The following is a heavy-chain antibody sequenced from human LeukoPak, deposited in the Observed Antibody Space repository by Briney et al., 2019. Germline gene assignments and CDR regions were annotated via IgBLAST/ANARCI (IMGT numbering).Heavy chain of an antibody. V-gene: IGHV3-23*01. CDR3: AEAYAFVGANYFDS. D-gene: IGHD1-26*01. CDR1: GFTFSTYA. J-gene: IGHJ4*02. CDR2: IGDTT. Sequence: PGGSLRLSCAASGFTFSTYAMSWVRQAPGKGLEWVSAIGDTTYYVDSVKGRFTISRDNSKNTLYLQMNNLRGEDAAIYYRAEAYAFVGANYFDSWGQGTLVTVSS.